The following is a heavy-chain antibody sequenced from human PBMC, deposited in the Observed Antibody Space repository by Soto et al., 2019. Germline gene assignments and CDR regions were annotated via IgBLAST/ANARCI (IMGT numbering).Heavy chain of an antibody. Sequence: DVQLVESGGGLVKPGGSLRLSCAASGFTFSSYSMNWVRQAPGKGLEWVSSISSSSSYIYYADSVKGRFTISRDNAKNSLYLQMNSLRAEDTAVYYCATSPDGDYFDYWGQGTLVTVSS. J-gene: IGHJ4*02. CDR1: GFTFSSYS. D-gene: IGHD4-17*01. CDR3: ATSPDGDYFDY. CDR2: ISSSSSYI. V-gene: IGHV3-21*01.